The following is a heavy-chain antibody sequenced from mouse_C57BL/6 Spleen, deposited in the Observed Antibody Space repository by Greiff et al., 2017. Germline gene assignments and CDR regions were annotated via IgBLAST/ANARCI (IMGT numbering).Heavy chain of an antibody. CDR1: DSEVFPIAY. J-gene: IGHJ2*01. CDR3: ARPGDYDLYYFDY. V-gene: IGHV15-2*01. D-gene: IGHD2-4*01. CDR2: ILPSIGRT. Sequence: VQLQQSGSELRSPGSSVKLSCKDFDSEVFPIAYMSWVRQKPGHGFEWIGGILPSIGRTIYGEKFEDKATLDADTLSNTAYLELNSLTSEDSAIYYCARPGDYDLYYFDYWGQGTTLTVSS.